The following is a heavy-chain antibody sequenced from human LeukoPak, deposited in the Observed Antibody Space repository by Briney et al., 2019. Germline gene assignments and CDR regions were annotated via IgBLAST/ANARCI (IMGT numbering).Heavy chain of an antibody. CDR3: ARADPADYFDY. Sequence: ASVKVSCKASGYTFTSCYMHWVRQAPGQGLEWMGIINPSGGSTSYAQKFQGRVTMTRDTSTSTVYMELSSLRSEDTAVYYCARADPADYFDYWGQGTLVTVSS. CDR2: INPSGGST. CDR1: GYTFTSCY. V-gene: IGHV1-46*01. J-gene: IGHJ4*02.